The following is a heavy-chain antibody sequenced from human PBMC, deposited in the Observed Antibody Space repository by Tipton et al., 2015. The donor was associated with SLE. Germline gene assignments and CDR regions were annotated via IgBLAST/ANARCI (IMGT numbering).Heavy chain of an antibody. CDR3: ARALSKRAADWFDP. V-gene: IGHV4-34*01. CDR1: GGSFSGYH. D-gene: IGHD6-13*01. Sequence: TLSLTCSIYGGSFSGYHWSWVRQPPGKGLEWIGEINHSGSTNYNPSLKSRVTISVDTSKNQFSLKLSSVTAADTAVYYCARALSKRAADWFDPWGQGTLVTVSS. J-gene: IGHJ5*02. CDR2: INHSGST.